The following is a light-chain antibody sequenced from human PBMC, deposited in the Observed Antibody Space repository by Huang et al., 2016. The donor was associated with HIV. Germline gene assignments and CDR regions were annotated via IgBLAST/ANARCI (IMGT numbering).Light chain of an antibody. CDR1: QSIDSY. CDR3: QQYHSYPGT. V-gene: IGKV1-5*01. CDR2: DAS. J-gene: IGKJ1*01. Sequence: DIQMTQSPSTLSASVGDRVTITCRASQSIDSYLAWYQQKPGKAPKLLIDDASSLDSGVPSRFSGSGSGTEFTLTISSLQPDNFATYYCQQYHSYPGTFGQGTKVEIK.